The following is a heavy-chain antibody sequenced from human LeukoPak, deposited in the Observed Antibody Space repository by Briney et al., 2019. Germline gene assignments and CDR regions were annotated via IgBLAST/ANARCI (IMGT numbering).Heavy chain of an antibody. V-gene: IGHV3-48*04. J-gene: IGHJ4*02. Sequence: GGSLRLSCAASGFTFSSSAMSWVRQAPGKGLEWVSYISSSGGTIYYADSVKGRFTISRDNAKNSLFLQMNSLRAEDTAVYYYAKDGRFPYYYDSSGYDLFDYWGQGTLVTVSS. CDR2: ISSSGGTI. D-gene: IGHD3-22*01. CDR1: GFTFSSSA. CDR3: AKDGRFPYYYDSSGYDLFDY.